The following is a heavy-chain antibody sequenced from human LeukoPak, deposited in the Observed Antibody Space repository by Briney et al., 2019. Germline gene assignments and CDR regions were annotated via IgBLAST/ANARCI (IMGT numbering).Heavy chain of an antibody. Sequence: GGSLRLPCEVSGFTFTDYWMNWVRQAPGKGPEWVASIRQDGSEKTYVDSVKGRFTISRDNTKNSLSLQLNGLRAEDTAVYYCARDGTAAGLYFDLWGQGTLVTVSS. V-gene: IGHV3-7*01. CDR1: GFTFTDYW. CDR3: ARDGTAAGLYFDL. J-gene: IGHJ4*01. D-gene: IGHD6-13*01. CDR2: IRQDGSEK.